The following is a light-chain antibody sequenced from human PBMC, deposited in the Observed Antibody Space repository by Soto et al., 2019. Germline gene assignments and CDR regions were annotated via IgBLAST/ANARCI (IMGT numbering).Light chain of an antibody. J-gene: IGLJ2*01. Sequence: QTVVTQEPSFSVSPGGTVTLTCGLTSGSVSTTYYPSWYQQTPGQAPRTLIYSTNIRSSGVPDRSSGSILGNKAALTIPGAQADDASDYHCMLYMGGGLVVFGGGTKLTVL. CDR3: MLYMGGGLVV. CDR2: STN. CDR1: SGSVSTTYY. V-gene: IGLV8-61*01.